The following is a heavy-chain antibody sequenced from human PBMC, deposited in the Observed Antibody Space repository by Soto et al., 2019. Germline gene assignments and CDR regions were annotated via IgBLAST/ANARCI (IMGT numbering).Heavy chain of an antibody. J-gene: IGHJ4*02. CDR2: ISYDGSNK. CDR3: AKETSSGPLEY. CDR1: GFTFSSYG. V-gene: IGHV3-30*18. Sequence: QVQLVESGGGVVQPGRSLRLSCAASGFTFSSYGMHWVRQAPGKGLEWVAVISYDGSNKYYADSVKGRFTISRDNSKNTRYLQWNSLRAEDTAVYYCAKETSSGPLEYWGQGTLVSVSS. D-gene: IGHD6-6*01.